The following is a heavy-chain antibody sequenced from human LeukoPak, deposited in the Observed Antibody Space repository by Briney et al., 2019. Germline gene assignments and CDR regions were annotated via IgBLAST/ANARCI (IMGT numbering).Heavy chain of an antibody. CDR2: IYNSGRT. J-gene: IGHJ4*02. Sequence: PSETLSLTCTVSGGSIGIYYWSWIRQPAGKGLEWIGRIYNSGRTKYSPSLESRVTMSIDTSKNQLSLKLSSVSAADTAVYYCARVAMYEFFFDYWGQGTLVTVSS. D-gene: IGHD2-8*01. V-gene: IGHV4-4*07. CDR3: ARVAMYEFFFDY. CDR1: GGSIGIYY.